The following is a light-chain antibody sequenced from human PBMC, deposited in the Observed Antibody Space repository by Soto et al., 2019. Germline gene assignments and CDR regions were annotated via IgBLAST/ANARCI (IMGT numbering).Light chain of an antibody. Sequence: QSALTQPASVSGSPGQSITISCTGTSSDVGGYNSVSWYQQHPGNAPTLMIYGVSYRPSGVSNRFSGSKSGNTASLTISGLQAEDEADYYCSSYTSSNTPYVFGTGTKVTVL. CDR2: GVS. J-gene: IGLJ1*01. CDR1: SSDVGGYNS. CDR3: SSYTSSNTPYV. V-gene: IGLV2-14*01.